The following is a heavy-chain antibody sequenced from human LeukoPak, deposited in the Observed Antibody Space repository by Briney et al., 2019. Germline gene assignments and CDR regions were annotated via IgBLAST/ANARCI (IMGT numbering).Heavy chain of an antibody. V-gene: IGHV4-39*01. Sequence: MASETLSLTCTVSGGSISSSCYYWGWIRQPPGKGLEWIGSIYYSGSTYYNPSLKSRVTISVDTSKNQFSLKLSSVTAADTAVYYCAIDLTSGFDYWGQGTLVTVSS. CDR3: AIDLTSGFDY. CDR2: IYYSGST. J-gene: IGHJ4*02. D-gene: IGHD3-10*01. CDR1: GGSISSSCYY.